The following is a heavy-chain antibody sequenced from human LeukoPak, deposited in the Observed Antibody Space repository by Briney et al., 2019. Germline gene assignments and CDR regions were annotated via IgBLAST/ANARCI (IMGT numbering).Heavy chain of an antibody. CDR3: ARDSGDLDY. J-gene: IGHJ4*02. Sequence: GGSLRLSCAASGFIFSSYGMHWVRQAPGKGLEWVANIKQDGSEKYYVDSVKGRFTISRDNAKNSLYLQMNSLRAEDTAVYYCARDSGDLDYWGQGTLVTVSS. CDR2: IKQDGSEK. CDR1: GFIFSSYG. D-gene: IGHD7-27*01. V-gene: IGHV3-7*01.